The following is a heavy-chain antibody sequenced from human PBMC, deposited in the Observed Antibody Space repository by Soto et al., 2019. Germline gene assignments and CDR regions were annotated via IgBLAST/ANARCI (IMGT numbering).Heavy chain of an antibody. D-gene: IGHD2-2*01. CDR2: ISYSGNDI. CDR1: GFSFSDYY. Sequence: GGSLRLSCAASGFSFSDYYMTWIRQAPGKGLEWVSYISYSGNDIYYADSVKGRFTISRDNAKNSLYLQMNSLRVEDTAVFYCARGILGPAAMFGLFDFWGQGTLVTVSS. J-gene: IGHJ4*02. CDR3: ARGILGPAAMFGLFDF. V-gene: IGHV3-11*01.